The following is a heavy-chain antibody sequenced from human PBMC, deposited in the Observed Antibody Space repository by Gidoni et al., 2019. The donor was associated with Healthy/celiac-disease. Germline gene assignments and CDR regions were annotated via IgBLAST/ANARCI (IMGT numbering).Heavy chain of an antibody. V-gene: IGHV4-31*03. CDR2: YYSGST. CDR3: ARSHPTAYYDSSGYYSFPISA. D-gene: IGHD3-22*01. CDR1: GGSIRSGGHY. J-gene: IGHJ4*02. Sequence: QVQLQESGPGLVKPSQTLSLTCTVSGGSIRSGGHYWSWIRQHPGKGLEWIGYYSGSTYYNPSLKSRVTISVDTSKNQFSLKLSSVTAADTAVYYCARSHPTAYYDSSGYYSFPISAWGQGTLVTVSS.